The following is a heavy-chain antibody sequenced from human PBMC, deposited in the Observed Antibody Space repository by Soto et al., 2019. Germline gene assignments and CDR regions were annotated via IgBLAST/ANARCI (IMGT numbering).Heavy chain of an antibody. J-gene: IGHJ4*02. Sequence: GGSLRLSCAASGFTFSSYAMHWVRQAPGKGLEWVAVISYDGSNKYYADSVKGRFTISRDNSKNTLYLQMNSLRAEDTDVYYCARVRGSYLDYWGQGTLVTVYS. CDR3: ARVRGSYLDY. D-gene: IGHD1-26*01. V-gene: IGHV3-30-3*01. CDR1: GFTFSSYA. CDR2: ISYDGSNK.